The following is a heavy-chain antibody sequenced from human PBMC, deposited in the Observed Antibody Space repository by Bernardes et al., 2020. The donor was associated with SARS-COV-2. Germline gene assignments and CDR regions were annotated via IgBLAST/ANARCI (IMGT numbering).Heavy chain of an antibody. CDR1: GGSISSGGYS. D-gene: IGHD3-3*01. CDR2: IYYSGST. V-gene: IGHV4-31*03. CDR3: ARASSITIFGVVGWFDP. Sequence: LSLTCTVSGGSISSGGYSWSWIRQHPGKGLEWIGYIYYSGSTYYNPSLKSRVTISVDTSKNQFSLKLSSVTAADTAVYYCARASSITIFGVVGWFDPWGQGTLVTVSS. J-gene: IGHJ5*02.